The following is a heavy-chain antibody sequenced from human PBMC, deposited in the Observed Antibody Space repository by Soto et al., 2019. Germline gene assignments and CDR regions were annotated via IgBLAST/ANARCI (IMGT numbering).Heavy chain of an antibody. CDR3: AKVGGSSAAGDY. J-gene: IGHJ4*02. Sequence: PGESLKISCAASGFTFSSYAMSWVRQAPGKGLEWVSAISGSGGSTYYADSVKGRFTISRDNSKNTLYLQMNSLRAEDTAVYYCAKVGGSSAAGDYWGQGTLVTVPS. CDR1: GFTFSSYA. CDR2: ISGSGGST. D-gene: IGHD6-6*01. V-gene: IGHV3-23*01.